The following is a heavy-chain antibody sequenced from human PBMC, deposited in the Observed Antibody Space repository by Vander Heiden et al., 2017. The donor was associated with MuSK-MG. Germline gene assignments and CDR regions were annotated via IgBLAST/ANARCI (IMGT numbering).Heavy chain of an antibody. Sequence: EVRLVESGGGVVQPGGSRRLSCVASGFTFSNYEMNWVRQAPGKGLEWLSYINAGGETYYADSVEGRFINSRDNARNALYLHMSSLRAEDTAVYFCAREDDFLTHYYYMDVWGKGTTVTV. D-gene: IGHD3-3*01. CDR1: GFTFSNYE. V-gene: IGHV3-48*03. CDR3: AREDDFLTHYYYMDV. CDR2: INAGGET. J-gene: IGHJ6*03.